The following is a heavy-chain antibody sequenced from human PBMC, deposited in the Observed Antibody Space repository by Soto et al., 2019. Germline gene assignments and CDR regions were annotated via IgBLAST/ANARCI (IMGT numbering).Heavy chain of an antibody. V-gene: IGHV4-39*01. D-gene: IGHD2-2*01. Sequence: SETLSLTCTVSGGSISTTSYYWGWIRQPPGKGLEWIGSIYYSGSTNYNPSLKSRVTISVDTSENQFSLKLTSVTAADTAVYYCSRRGQYRYYYGMDVWGQGTTVTVS. CDR3: SRRGQYRYYYGMDV. CDR2: IYYSGST. CDR1: GGSISTTSYY. J-gene: IGHJ6*02.